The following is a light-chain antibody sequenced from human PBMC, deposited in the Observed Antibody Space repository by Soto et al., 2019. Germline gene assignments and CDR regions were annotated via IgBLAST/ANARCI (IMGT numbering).Light chain of an antibody. J-gene: IGKJ1*01. CDR1: QSLLFSNGYNY. V-gene: IGKV2-28*01. CDR3: QQYDKWPRT. Sequence: DIVMTQSPLSLPVTPGEPASISCRSSQSLLFSNGYNYLDWYQHKPGQSPRLLIYGASARATGIPDRFSGGGSGAEYTLTISSLQSEDFAVYYCQQYDKWPRTFGQGTKVDIK. CDR2: GAS.